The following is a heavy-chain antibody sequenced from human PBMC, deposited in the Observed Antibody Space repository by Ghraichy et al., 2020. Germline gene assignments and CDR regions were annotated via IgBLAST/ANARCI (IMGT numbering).Heavy chain of an antibody. CDR3: ARAFPSCGGDCYSTGDY. Sequence: GGSLRLSCAASGFSVSANFMSWVRQAPGKGLEWVSTIYNNNSTYYADSVKGRFTFSRDNSKNILYLQMNSLRAEDTAVYYCARAFPSCGGDCYSTGDYCGQGTLVTVSS. CDR1: GFSVSANF. D-gene: IGHD2-21*02. CDR2: IYNNNST. V-gene: IGHV3-53*01. J-gene: IGHJ4*02.